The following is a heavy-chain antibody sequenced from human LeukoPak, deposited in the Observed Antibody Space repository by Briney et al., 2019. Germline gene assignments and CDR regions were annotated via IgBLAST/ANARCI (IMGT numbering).Heavy chain of an antibody. CDR1: GGSLSNYY. CDR3: AKDIVVVPAANDAFDI. CDR2: IYYNGNT. Sequence: SETLSLTCTVSGGSLSNYYWSWLRQPPGKGVEWIGYIYYNGNTNYNPSLKSRVTIPVDTSKNQFSLKLSSVTAADTAVYYCAKDIVVVPAANDAFDIWGQGTMVTVSS. J-gene: IGHJ3*02. V-gene: IGHV4-59*12. D-gene: IGHD2-2*01.